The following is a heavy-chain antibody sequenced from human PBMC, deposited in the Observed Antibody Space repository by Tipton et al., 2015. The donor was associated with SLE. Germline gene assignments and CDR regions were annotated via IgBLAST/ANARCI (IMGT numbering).Heavy chain of an antibody. J-gene: IGHJ4*02. CDR2: IGGSGGST. D-gene: IGHD6-13*01. Sequence: SLRLSCAASGFTFSSYAMSWVRQAPGKGLEWVSAIGGSGGSTYYADSVKGRFTISRDNSKNTLYLQMNSLRAEDTAVYYCAKDFDSSWFFDYWGQGTLVTVSS. CDR1: GFTFSSYA. CDR3: AKDFDSSWFFDY. V-gene: IGHV3-23*01.